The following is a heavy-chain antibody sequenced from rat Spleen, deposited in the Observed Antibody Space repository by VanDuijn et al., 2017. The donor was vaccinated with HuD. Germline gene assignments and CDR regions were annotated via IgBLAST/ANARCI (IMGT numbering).Heavy chain of an antibody. Sequence: EVQLQESGPGLVKPSQSLSLTCSVTGFSITSNYWAWIRKFPGNKMEWMGYIRYSGSTTYNPSLKIRISITRDTSKNQFFLQLNSVTAEDTATYYCATGGTYSSGFAYWGQGTLVTVSS. CDR2: IRYSGST. J-gene: IGHJ3*01. D-gene: IGHD4-3*01. CDR1: GFSITSNY. CDR3: ATGGTYSSGFAY. V-gene: IGHV3-1*01.